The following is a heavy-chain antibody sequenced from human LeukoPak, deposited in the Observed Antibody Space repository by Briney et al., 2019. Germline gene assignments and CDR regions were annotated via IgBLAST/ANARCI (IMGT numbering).Heavy chain of an antibody. V-gene: IGHV7-4-1*02. CDR2: INTKTGNP. CDR3: AVLSYDSSGYYYPFDY. CDR1: GYTFTSNA. J-gene: IGHJ4*02. Sequence: ASVKVSCKASGYTFTSNAMNWVRQAPGQGLEWMGWINTKTGNPTYAQGFTGRFVFSLDTSVSTAYLQISSLKAEDTAVYYCAVLSYDSSGYYYPFDYWGQGTLVTVSS. D-gene: IGHD3-22*01.